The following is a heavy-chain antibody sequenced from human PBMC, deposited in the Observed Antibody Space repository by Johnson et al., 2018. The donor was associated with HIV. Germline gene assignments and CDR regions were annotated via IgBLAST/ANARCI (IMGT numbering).Heavy chain of an antibody. J-gene: IGHJ3*01. CDR1: GFTVSSNY. D-gene: IGHD6-19*01. Sequence: VQLVESGGGLIQPGGSLRLSCAASGFTVSSNYMSWVRHAPGKGLEWVSVIYSGDSTYYADSVKGRFTISRDNSKNTLYLQMNSLRAEDTAVYYCARERGAVAGTAAFAVWGQGTVVTVSS. CDR3: ARERGAVAGTAAFAV. CDR2: IYSGDST. V-gene: IGHV3-53*01.